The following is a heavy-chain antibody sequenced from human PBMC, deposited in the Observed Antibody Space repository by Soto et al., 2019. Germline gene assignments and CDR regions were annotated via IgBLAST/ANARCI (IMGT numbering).Heavy chain of an antibody. J-gene: IGHJ4*02. CDR1: GYTFTDYA. V-gene: IGHV1-18*01. CDR3: ARGPYSDYLNFNFFDS. CDR2: ISANNGNT. Sequence: QVQLVQSGAEVKKPGASVEVSCEASGYTFTDYAITWVRQAPGQGLEWMGWISANNGNTNYAQKFQGRVTMTTETSSSKAYMELRSLRSDDTAVYYCARGPYSDYLNFNFFDSWGQGTLVTVSS. D-gene: IGHD4-17*01.